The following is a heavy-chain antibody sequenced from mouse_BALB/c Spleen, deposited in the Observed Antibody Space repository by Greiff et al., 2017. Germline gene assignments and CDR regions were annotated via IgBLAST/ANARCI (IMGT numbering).Heavy chain of an antibody. CDR2: IYPGDGST. J-gene: IGHJ1*01. CDR1: GYTFTSYD. CDR3: ARRRDYDGGYFDV. Sequence: VKVVESGPELVKPGALVKISCKASGYTFTSYDINWVKQRPGQGLEWIGWIYPGDGSTKYNEKFKGKATLTTDKSSSTAYMQLSSLTSENSAVYFCARRRDYDGGYFDVWGAGTTVTVSS. D-gene: IGHD2-4*01. V-gene: IGHV1S56*01.